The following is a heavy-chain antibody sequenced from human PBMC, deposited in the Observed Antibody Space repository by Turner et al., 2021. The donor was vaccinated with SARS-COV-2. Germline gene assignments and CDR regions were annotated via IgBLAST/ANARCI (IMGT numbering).Heavy chain of an antibody. CDR1: GFPFNSDA. CDR2: ISGSGGST. J-gene: IGHJ4*02. CDR3: AKGYSPDY. V-gene: IGHV3-23*01. D-gene: IGHD4-4*01. Sequence: EVQLLESGGGLVQPGGSLRLSCAASGFPFNSDAMSWVGQEPRKGLEWVSAISGSGGSTYYADSVKGRFTISRDNSKNTLYLQMTSLRAEDTAVYYCAKGYSPDYWGQGTLVTVSS.